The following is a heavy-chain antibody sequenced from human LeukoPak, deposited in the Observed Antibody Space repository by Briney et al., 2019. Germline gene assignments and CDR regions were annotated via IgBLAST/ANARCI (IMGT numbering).Heavy chain of an antibody. V-gene: IGHV3-23*01. D-gene: IGHD3-22*01. Sequence: GGSLRLSCAASGFTFSSYAMSWVRQASGKGLEWVSAISGSGGSTYYADSAKGRFTISRDNSKNTLYLQMNSLRAEDTAVYYCAKVPMIVVVMIDYWGQGTLVTVSS. CDR3: AKVPMIVVVMIDY. CDR1: GFTFSSYA. J-gene: IGHJ4*02. CDR2: ISGSGGST.